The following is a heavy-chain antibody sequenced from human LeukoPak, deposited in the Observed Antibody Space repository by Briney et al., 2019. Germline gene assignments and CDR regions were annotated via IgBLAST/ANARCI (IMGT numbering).Heavy chain of an antibody. D-gene: IGHD2-15*01. CDR3: ARDLEVEGIGPTL. Sequence: PGGSLRLSCAASGFTFSDYFMNWVRQAPGKGLEWVSSISRSSSYIYYADSMKGRFTISRDNAKNSLYLQMNSLRAEDTAVYYCARDLEVEGIGPTLWGQGTLVTVSS. V-gene: IGHV3-21*01. J-gene: IGHJ4*02. CDR2: ISRSSSYI. CDR1: GFTFSDYF.